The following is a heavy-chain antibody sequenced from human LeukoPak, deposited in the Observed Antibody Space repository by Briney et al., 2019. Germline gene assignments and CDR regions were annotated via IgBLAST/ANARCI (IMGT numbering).Heavy chain of an antibody. J-gene: IGHJ4*02. V-gene: IGHV3-74*01. CDR1: GFXFSNYW. CDR3: ARGNYGGNVYDS. D-gene: IGHD4-23*01. CDR2: INTDGSTT. Sequence: GGSLRLSCAASGFXFSNYWIHWVRQAPGKGLVWVSRINTDGSTTTYADSVKGRFTISRDNAMNTLYLQMNSLRAEDSAVYFCARGNYGGNVYDSWGQGTLVTVSS.